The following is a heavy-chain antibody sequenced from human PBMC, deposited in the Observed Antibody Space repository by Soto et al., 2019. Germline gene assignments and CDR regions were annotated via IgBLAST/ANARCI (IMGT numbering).Heavy chain of an antibody. CDR3: ATLDYYDSSGYPGAFDI. Sequence: SETLSLTCPFSGCSISSGGYYWRWVRQHPGEGLEWIGYIYYSGSTYYNPSLKSRVTISVDTSKNQFSLKLSSVTAADTAVYYCATLDYYDSSGYPGAFDIWGQGTMVTVSS. CDR2: IYYSGST. J-gene: IGHJ3*02. CDR1: GCSISSGGYY. D-gene: IGHD3-22*01. V-gene: IGHV4-31*03.